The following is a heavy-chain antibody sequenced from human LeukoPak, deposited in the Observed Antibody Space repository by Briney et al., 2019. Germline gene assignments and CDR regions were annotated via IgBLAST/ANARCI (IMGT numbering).Heavy chain of an antibody. Sequence: GGSLRLSCAASGFTFRSYSMNWVRQAPGKGLEWVSFISTSSSYIHNADSVKGRFTISRDNAENSLYLQMNSLRAEDTAVYYCARAAIAAARIYYYMDVWGKGTTVTISS. CDR3: ARAAIAAARIYYYMDV. V-gene: IGHV3-21*01. J-gene: IGHJ6*03. CDR2: ISTSSSYI. D-gene: IGHD6-13*01. CDR1: GFTFRSYS.